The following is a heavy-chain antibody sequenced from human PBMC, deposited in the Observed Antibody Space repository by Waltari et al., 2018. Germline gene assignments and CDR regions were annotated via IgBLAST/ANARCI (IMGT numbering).Heavy chain of an antibody. J-gene: IGHJ4*02. CDR1: GYTFTNFF. V-gene: IGHV1-2*05. D-gene: IGHD5-12*01. CDR3: ARESARWKGYSDYDWGY. CDR2: RNPSTGGT. Sequence: QVLLVQSGAEVKKSGASVKVSCKASGYTFTNFFLHWLRQAPGQGLEWMGLRNPSTGGTDYAQRVQGRLTLTRDTSINTAFLELNTVTSGDTGVYYCARESARWKGYSDYDWGYWGQGTLVTVSS.